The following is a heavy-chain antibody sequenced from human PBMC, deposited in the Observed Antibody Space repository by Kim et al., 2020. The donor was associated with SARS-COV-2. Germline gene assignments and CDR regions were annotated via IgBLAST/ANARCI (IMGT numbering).Heavy chain of an antibody. CDR3: ARGRCNNSCYSKGYYRYYMDV. CDR1: GYTFRNFD. J-gene: IGHJ6*03. CDR2: MNSESGKT. Sequence: ASVKVSCKATGYTFRNFDINWVRQASGQGLEWMGWMNSESGKTGSAQNFEGRLTMTRDVSRGTAYMELSSLTSEDTAVYFCARGRCNNSCYSKGYYRYYMDVWGQGTTVTVSS. D-gene: IGHD2-15*01. V-gene: IGHV1-8*01.